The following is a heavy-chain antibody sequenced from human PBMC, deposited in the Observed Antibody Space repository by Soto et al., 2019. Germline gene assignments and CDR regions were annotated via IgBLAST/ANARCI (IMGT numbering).Heavy chain of an antibody. V-gene: IGHV3-33*01. CDR3: ARDLYSSSWYYYYYGMDV. CDR2: IWYDGSNK. D-gene: IGHD6-13*01. J-gene: IGHJ6*02. CDR1: GFNFSSYG. Sequence: GGSLRLSSTASGFNFSSYGMHWVRQAPGEGLEWVAVIWYDGSNKYYADSVKGRFTISRDNSKNTLYLQMNSLRAEDTAVYYCARDLYSSSWYYYYYGMDVWGQGTTVTVSS.